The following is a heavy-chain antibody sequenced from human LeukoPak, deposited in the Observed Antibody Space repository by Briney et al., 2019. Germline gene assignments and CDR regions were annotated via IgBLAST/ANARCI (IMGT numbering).Heavy chain of an antibody. D-gene: IGHD1-26*01. J-gene: IGHJ6*03. Sequence: NASETLSLTCTISSGSISSSSYYWGWIRQSPGKALEWIGSIYYSGSTYYNPSLKGRVTISVDTSKNQFSLKLTSVTAADTAVYYCASHKWEVRDYYYYYYMDVWGKGTTVTVSS. V-gene: IGHV4-39*01. CDR3: ASHKWEVRDYYYYYYMDV. CDR1: SGSISSSSYY. CDR2: IYYSGST.